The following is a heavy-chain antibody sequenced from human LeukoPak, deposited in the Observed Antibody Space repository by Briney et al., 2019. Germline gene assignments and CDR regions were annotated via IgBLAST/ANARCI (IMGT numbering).Heavy chain of an antibody. J-gene: IGHJ4*02. CDR1: GYTFTANY. CDR3: ARGFGSSWFDY. Sequence: ASVKVSCKASGYTFTANYIHWMRQAPGQGLEWMGWINPNGGGTNYAQKFQGWVTMTRDTSISTLYMELSRLKSDDTAVYYCARGFGSSWFDYWGQGTLVTVSS. D-gene: IGHD6-13*01. CDR2: INPNGGGT. V-gene: IGHV1-2*04.